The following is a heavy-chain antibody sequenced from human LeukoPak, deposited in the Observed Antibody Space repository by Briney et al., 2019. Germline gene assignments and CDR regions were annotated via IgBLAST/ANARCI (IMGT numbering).Heavy chain of an antibody. CDR1: GYSFTSYW. J-gene: IGHJ4*02. D-gene: IGHD6-6*01. CDR2: IYPSDSDT. Sequence: GESLKISCKGSGYSFTSYWIALVRQMPGKGLEWMGIIYPSDSDTKYSPSFQGQVTISADKSISTAYLQWSSLKASDAAIYYCARSNYFDYWGQGTPVTVSS. CDR3: ARSNYFDY. V-gene: IGHV5-51*01.